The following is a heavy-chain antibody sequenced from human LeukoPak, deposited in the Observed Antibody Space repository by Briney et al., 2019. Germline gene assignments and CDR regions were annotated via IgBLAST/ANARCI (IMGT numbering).Heavy chain of an antibody. CDR3: ARWPHCQDF. Sequence: QTGGALRLSCAASGFTFSDFYMSWVRQAPGKGLEWVANINKDGSEEKYVDSAKGRFSISRDNAKNSLYLQMRSLRADDTAVYYCARWPHCQDFWGRGTRVTVSS. CDR2: INKDGSEE. CDR1: GFTFSDFY. J-gene: IGHJ4*02. V-gene: IGHV3-7*03.